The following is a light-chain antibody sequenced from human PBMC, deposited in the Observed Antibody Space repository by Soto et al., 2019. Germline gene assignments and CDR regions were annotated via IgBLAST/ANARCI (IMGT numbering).Light chain of an antibody. Sequence: QSVLTQPASVSGSPGQSITISCTGTSSDVGGYNYVSWYQQHPGKAPKLMIYEVSNRPSGVSNRFSGSKSGNTASLTISGLQAEDEADYYCSSYKTTNTYVFGTGTKGTVL. CDR2: EVS. V-gene: IGLV2-14*01. CDR3: SSYKTTNTYV. J-gene: IGLJ1*01. CDR1: SSDVGGYNY.